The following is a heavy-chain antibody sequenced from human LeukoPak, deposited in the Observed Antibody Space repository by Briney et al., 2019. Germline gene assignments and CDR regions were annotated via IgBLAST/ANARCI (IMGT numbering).Heavy chain of an antibody. J-gene: IGHJ6*02. CDR2: ISYDGSNK. D-gene: IGHD6-13*01. CDR1: GFTFSSYA. V-gene: IGHV3-30*04. Sequence: GGSLRLSCAASGFTFSSYAMHWVRQAPGKGLEWVAVISYDGSNKYYADSVKGRITISRDNSKNTLYLQMNSLRAEDTAVYYCARRLSLAAAAYYYYYGMDVWGQGTTVTVSS. CDR3: ARRLSLAAAAYYYYYGMDV.